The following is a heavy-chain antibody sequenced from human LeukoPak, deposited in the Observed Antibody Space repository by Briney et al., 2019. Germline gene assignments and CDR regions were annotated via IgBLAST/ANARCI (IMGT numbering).Heavy chain of an antibody. CDR3: ARDLALWDGELSFGDY. V-gene: IGHV1-2*02. CDR1: GYTFTSNY. J-gene: IGHJ4*02. CDR2: INPNSGGT. Sequence: GASVKVSCKAFGYTFTSNYMHWVRQAPGQGLEWMGWINPNSGGTNYAQKFQGRVTMTRDTSISTAYMELSRLRSDDTAVYYCARDLALWDGELSFGDYWGQGTLVTVSS. D-gene: IGHD3-16*02.